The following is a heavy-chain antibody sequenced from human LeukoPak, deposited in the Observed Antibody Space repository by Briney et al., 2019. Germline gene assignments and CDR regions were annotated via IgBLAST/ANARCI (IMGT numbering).Heavy chain of an antibody. J-gene: IGHJ4*02. D-gene: IGHD5-24*01. CDR1: GFTVSSYA. CDR2: ISGSGGST. Sequence: GGSLILSCAASGFTVSSYAMSWVRQSPGKGLEWVSAISGSGGSTYYADSVKGRFTISRDNSKNTLYLQMNSLRAEDTAVYYCAKARDGYKSALFDYWGQGTLVTVSS. V-gene: IGHV3-23*01. CDR3: AKARDGYKSALFDY.